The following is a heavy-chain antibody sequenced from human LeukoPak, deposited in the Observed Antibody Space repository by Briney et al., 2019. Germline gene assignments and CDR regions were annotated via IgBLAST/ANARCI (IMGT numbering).Heavy chain of an antibody. CDR1: GFIFRNAY. V-gene: IGHV3-15*01. Sequence: GGSLRLSCGASGFIFRNAYMTWVRQAPGKGLEWVGRIKSNPDGGTADYGAAVKGRFTISRADSRNILYLQLRNVRAEDTAVYYCTTLSYDVHYWGQGTLVTVSS. CDR2: IKSNPDGGTA. J-gene: IGHJ4*01. D-gene: IGHD3-3*01. CDR3: TTLSYDVHY.